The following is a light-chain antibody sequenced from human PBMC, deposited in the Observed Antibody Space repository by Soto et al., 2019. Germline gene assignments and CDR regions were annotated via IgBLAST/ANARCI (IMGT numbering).Light chain of an antibody. V-gene: IGLV2-23*02. J-gene: IGLJ1*01. Sequence: QSALTQPASVSGSPGQSITISCTGTSSDIGNYHLVSWYQHHPGKAPKLIIYEVSKWPSGVSDRFSGSKSGYTASLTISGLQAEDEADYFCCSYAGSTSCYVLGTGTKLTVL. CDR1: SSDIGNYHL. CDR3: CSYAGSTSCYV. CDR2: EVS.